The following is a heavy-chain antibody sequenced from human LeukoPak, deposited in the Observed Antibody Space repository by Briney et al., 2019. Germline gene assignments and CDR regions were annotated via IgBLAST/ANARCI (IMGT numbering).Heavy chain of an antibody. J-gene: IGHJ4*02. Sequence: GGSLRLSCAASGFTFSSYAMSWVRQAPGKGLEWVSAISGSGGSTYYADSVKGRFTISRDNSKNTLYLQMNSLRAEDTAVYYCAKSAYYDSSGYYREWYFDYWGQGTLVTVSS. CDR2: ISGSGGST. CDR1: GFTFSSYA. CDR3: AKSAYYDSSGYYREWYFDY. D-gene: IGHD3-22*01. V-gene: IGHV3-23*01.